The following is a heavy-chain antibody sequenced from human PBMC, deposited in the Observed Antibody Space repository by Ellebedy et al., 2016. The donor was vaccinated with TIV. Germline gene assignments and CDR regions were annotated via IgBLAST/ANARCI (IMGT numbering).Heavy chain of an antibody. CDR2: ISYDGSNK. J-gene: IGHJ6*03. Sequence: GGSLRLSXAASGFTFSSYAMHWVRQAPGKGLEWVAVISYDGSNKYYADSVKGRFTISRDNSKNTLYLQMNSLRAEDTALYYCAKGNPYYYYYMDVWGKGTTVTVSS. CDR1: GFTFSSYA. CDR3: AKGNPYYYYYMDV. D-gene: IGHD1-14*01. V-gene: IGHV3-30-3*01.